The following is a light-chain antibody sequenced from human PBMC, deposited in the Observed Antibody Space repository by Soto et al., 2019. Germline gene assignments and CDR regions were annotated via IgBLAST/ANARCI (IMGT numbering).Light chain of an antibody. CDR2: GDN. V-gene: IGLV6-57*04. CDR1: SGSIASNY. J-gene: IGLJ2*01. CDR3: QSYDSSNHDVV. Sequence: NFMLTQPHSVSESPGKTVTISCTRSSGSIASNYVQWYQQRPGSAPTTVIYGDNQRPSGVPDRFSGSIDSSSNSASLTISGLKTEDEADYYCQSYDSSNHDVVFGGGTKVTVL.